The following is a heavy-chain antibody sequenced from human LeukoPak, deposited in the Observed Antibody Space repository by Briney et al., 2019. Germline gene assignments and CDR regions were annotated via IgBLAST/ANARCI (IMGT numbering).Heavy chain of an antibody. CDR3: ASSNWLRDANFDS. CDR2: IFYRGST. J-gene: IGHJ4*02. Sequence: SETLSLTCTVSGGSISSSSYYWGWIRQPPGKGLEWIGNIFYRGSTHYNPSLKSRVTISVDRSKNQFSLKLRSVTAADTAVYFCASSNWLRDANFDSWGQGTLVTVSS. D-gene: IGHD6-13*01. CDR1: GGSISSSSYY. V-gene: IGHV4-39*07.